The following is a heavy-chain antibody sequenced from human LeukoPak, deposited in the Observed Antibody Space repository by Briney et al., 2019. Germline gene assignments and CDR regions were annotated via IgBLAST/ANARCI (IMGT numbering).Heavy chain of an antibody. D-gene: IGHD2-21*02. V-gene: IGHV3-74*01. CDR2: INSDGSST. J-gene: IGHJ6*02. CDR3: ARDTATGLDV. Sequence: GGSLRLSCAASGFTFSSYWMHWVRRAPGKGLVWVSRINSDGSSTNQADSVKGRFTISRDNAKKALYLQMNSLRVEDTAVYFCARDTATGLDVWGQGTTVTVSS. CDR1: GFTFSSYW.